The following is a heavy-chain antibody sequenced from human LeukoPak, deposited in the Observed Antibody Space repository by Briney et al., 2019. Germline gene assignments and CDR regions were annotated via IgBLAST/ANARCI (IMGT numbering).Heavy chain of an antibody. J-gene: IGHJ4*02. CDR3: ATTRAAQSWSFVFDY. V-gene: IGHV3-9*01. D-gene: IGHD3-3*01. CDR2: ISWNSGSI. CDR1: GFTFDDYA. Sequence: PGRSLRLSCAASGFTFDDYAMHWVRQAPGKGLEWVSGISWNSGSIGYADSVEGRFTISRDNAKNSLYLQMNSLRAEDTALYYCATTRAAQSWSFVFDYWGQGTLVTVSS.